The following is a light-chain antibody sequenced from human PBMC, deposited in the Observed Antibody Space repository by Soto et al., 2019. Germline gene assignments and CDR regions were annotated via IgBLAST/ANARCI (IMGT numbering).Light chain of an antibody. CDR3: AAWDDSLNGRV. CDR1: SSNIGNNA. Sequence: QPVLTQPPSVSEAPRQRVTISCSGSSSNIGNNAVNWYQQLPGKAPKLLIYYDDLLPSGVSDRFSGSKSGTSASLAISGLQSEDEADYYCAAWDDSLNGRVFGGGTKLTV. CDR2: YDD. V-gene: IGLV1-36*01. J-gene: IGLJ2*01.